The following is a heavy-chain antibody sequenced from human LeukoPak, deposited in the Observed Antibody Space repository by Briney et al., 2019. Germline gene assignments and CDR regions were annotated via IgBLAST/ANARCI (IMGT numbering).Heavy chain of an antibody. Sequence: GGSLRPSCAASGFTFSGYWMHWVRQAPGKGLVWVSRINNDGSSTRYADSVQGRFTISRDNAKNTLYLQMNSLRAEDTAVYYCASLSDTAMVRLDYWGQGTLVTVSS. J-gene: IGHJ4*02. CDR2: INNDGSST. CDR1: GFTFSGYW. D-gene: IGHD5-18*01. V-gene: IGHV3-74*01. CDR3: ASLSDTAMVRLDY.